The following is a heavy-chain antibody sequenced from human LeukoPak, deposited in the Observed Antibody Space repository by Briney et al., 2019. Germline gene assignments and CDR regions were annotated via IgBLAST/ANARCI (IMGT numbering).Heavy chain of an antibody. J-gene: IGHJ6*03. V-gene: IGHV3-30*02. Sequence: GSLRLSCAASGFTFSHYAMHWVRQAPGKGLDWVAFIRYDGSNKYYADSVKGRFTISRDNSKNTLYLQMNSLRAEDTAVYYCAKDLEMATEGDHYYYMDVWGKGTTVTISS. CDR1: GFTFSHYA. D-gene: IGHD5-24*01. CDR2: IRYDGSNK. CDR3: AKDLEMATEGDHYYYMDV.